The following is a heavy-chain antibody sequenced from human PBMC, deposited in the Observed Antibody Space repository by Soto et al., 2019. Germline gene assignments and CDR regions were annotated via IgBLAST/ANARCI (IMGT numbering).Heavy chain of an antibody. V-gene: IGHV4-30-4*01. D-gene: IGHD1-26*01. CDR3: ARSRHSGSYFFDY. Sequence: SETLSLTCTASGGFISSGDYYWSWIRQPPGKGLEWIAYIHNTGSPYYNLSLKSRLTISIDTSKNHFSLRLSSVTAADTAVYFCARSRHSGSYFFDYWGQGILVTVSS. J-gene: IGHJ4*02. CDR2: IHNTGSP. CDR1: GGFISSGDYY.